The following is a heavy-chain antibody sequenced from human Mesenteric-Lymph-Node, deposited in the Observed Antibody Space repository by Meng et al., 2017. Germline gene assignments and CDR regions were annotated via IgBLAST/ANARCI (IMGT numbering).Heavy chain of an antibody. D-gene: IGHD6-13*01. CDR1: GFTFDDYA. CDR3: ARSRSSLKSMAFDI. Sequence: GESLKISCAASGFTFDDYAMHWVRQAPGKGLEWVSSISSSSTYIYYADSLKGRFTISRDNAVNSLYLQMNSLRAEDTAVYYCARSRSSLKSMAFDIWGQGTMVTVSS. V-gene: IGHV3-21*01. CDR2: ISSSSTYI. J-gene: IGHJ3*02.